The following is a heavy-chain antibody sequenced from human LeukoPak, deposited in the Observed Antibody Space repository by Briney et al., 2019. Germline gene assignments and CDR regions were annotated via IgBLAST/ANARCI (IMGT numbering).Heavy chain of an antibody. CDR3: TTTACDFWSGYRDY. V-gene: IGHV3-15*01. CDR2: IKSKTDGGTT. D-gene: IGHD3-3*01. CDR1: GFTFRNAW. Sequence: GGSLRLSCAASGFTFRNAWMSWVRHAPRKGLGWVGRIKSKTDGGTTDYAAPVKGRFTISRDDSKNTLYLQMNSLKTEDTAVYYCTTTACDFWSGYRDYWGQGTRVTVSS. J-gene: IGHJ4*02.